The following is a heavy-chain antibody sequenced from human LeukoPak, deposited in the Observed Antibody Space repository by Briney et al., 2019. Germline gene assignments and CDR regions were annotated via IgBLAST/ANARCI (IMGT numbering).Heavy chain of an antibody. CDR2: ISGSGGTT. D-gene: IGHD6-19*01. CDR1: GFIFSRYG. Sequence: GGSLRLSCAASGFIFSRYGMSWVRQAPGKGLERVSAISGSGGTTYYADSVKGRFTISRDNSKNTLYPHINSLRAEDTAVYYCAKDHLPGIVVADRDYWGQGTLVTVSS. CDR3: AKDHLPGIVVADRDY. J-gene: IGHJ4*02. V-gene: IGHV3-23*01.